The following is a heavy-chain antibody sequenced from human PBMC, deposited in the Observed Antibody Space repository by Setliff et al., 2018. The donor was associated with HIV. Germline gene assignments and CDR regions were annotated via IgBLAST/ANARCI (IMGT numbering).Heavy chain of an antibody. J-gene: IGHJ6*02. Sequence: SETLSLTCTVSGGSNSGDYWSWIRQPPGKGLEWIGYIHTSGRTNYNYPFKTRATISRDTSKNQFSLRLSSVTAADTAVYYCARKQQVRWAWMPSHYNYGLDVWGPGTTVTVSS. V-gene: IGHV4-4*09. CDR1: GGSNSGDY. CDR3: ARKQQVRWAWMPSHYNYGLDV. CDR2: IHTSGRT. D-gene: IGHD1-1*01.